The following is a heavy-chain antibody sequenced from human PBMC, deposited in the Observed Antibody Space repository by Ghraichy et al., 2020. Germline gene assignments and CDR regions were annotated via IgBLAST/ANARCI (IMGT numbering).Heavy chain of an antibody. J-gene: IGHJ4*02. CDR2: INDSGYNT. Sequence: LSLTCAASGFTFSSYAMSWVRQAPGKGLEWVSGINDSGYNTYYADSVKGRFSVSRDNSKNTLYLQMNNLRPEDTAVYFCAKDRSSIIFLGVALNYWGQGTLVTVSS. D-gene: IGHD3-3*01. CDR3: AKDRSSIIFLGVALNY. CDR1: GFTFSSYA. V-gene: IGHV3-23*01.